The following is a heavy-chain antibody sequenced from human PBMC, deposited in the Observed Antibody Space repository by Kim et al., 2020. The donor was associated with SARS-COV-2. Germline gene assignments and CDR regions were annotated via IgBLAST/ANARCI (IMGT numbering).Heavy chain of an antibody. CDR2: FYSGGSST. CDR1: GFTFSSYA. J-gene: IGHJ4*02. V-gene: IGHV3-23*03. CDR3: AKEMWRGGNSPPEY. Sequence: GGSLRLSCAASGFTFSSYAMSWVRQAPGKGLECVSVFYSGGSSTYYADSVKGRFTISRDNSKNALYLQMNSLRAEDTAVYYCAKEMWRGGNSPPEYWGQG. D-gene: IGHD2-21*02.